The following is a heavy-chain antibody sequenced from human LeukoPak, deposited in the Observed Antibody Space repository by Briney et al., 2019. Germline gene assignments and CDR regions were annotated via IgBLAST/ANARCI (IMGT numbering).Heavy chain of an antibody. D-gene: IGHD1-26*01. Sequence: GASVTVSCTASGYTFTGYYMHWVRQAPRQGLEWMGWINPNSGGTNYAQKFQGRVTMTRDTSISTAYMELSRLTSDDTAVYYCAREGSGTYHLGAYWGQGTLVTVSS. CDR3: AREGSGTYHLGAY. V-gene: IGHV1-2*02. CDR1: GYTFTGYY. J-gene: IGHJ4*02. CDR2: INPNSGGT.